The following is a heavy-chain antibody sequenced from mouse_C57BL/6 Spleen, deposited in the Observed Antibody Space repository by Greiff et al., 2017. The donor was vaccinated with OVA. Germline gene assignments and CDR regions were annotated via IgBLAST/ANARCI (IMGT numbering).Heavy chain of an antibody. CDR2: IYPSDSET. CDR1: GYTFTSYW. V-gene: IGHV1-61*01. D-gene: IGHD2-1*01. Sequence: QVQLQQPGAELVRPGSSVKLSCKASGYTFTSYWMDWVKQRPGQGLEWIGNIYPSDSETHYNQKFKDKATLTVDKSSSTAYMQLSSLTSEDSAVYYCARSELLGRNWYFDVWGTGTTVTVSS. J-gene: IGHJ1*03. CDR3: ARSELLGRNWYFDV.